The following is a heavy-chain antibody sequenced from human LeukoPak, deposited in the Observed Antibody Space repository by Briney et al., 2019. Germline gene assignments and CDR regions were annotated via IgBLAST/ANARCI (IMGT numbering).Heavy chain of an antibody. CDR2: ISYNGGTI. V-gene: IGHV3-9*03. Sequence: GRSLRLSCAVSGFTLNDYAMHWVRQAPGKGLEWVSGISYNGGTIGFADSVKGRFTISRENAKNSLYLQMNSLRAEDMALYYCAKDGCSGGSCYGRSAFDIWGQGTMVTVSS. CDR3: AKDGCSGGSCYGRSAFDI. J-gene: IGHJ3*02. D-gene: IGHD2-15*01. CDR1: GFTLNDYA.